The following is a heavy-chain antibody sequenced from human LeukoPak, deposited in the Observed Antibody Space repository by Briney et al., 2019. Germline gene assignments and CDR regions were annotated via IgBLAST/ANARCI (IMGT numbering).Heavy chain of an antibody. D-gene: IGHD6-19*01. J-gene: IGHJ3*02. Sequence: GASVKVPCKASGYTFTSYDINWVRQATGQGLEWMGWINPNSGGTNYAQKFQGRVTMTRDTSISTAYMELSRLRSDDTAVYYCARAGTQDAFDIWGQGTMVTVSS. CDR2: INPNSGGT. V-gene: IGHV1-2*02. CDR3: ARAGTQDAFDI. CDR1: GYTFTSYD.